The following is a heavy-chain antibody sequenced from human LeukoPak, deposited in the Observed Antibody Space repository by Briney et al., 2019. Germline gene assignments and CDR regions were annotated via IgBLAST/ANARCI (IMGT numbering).Heavy chain of an antibody. D-gene: IGHD4-11*01. CDR3: AKEWSSETTISDGFDY. CDR2: ISYDGSTK. V-gene: IGHV3-30*18. Sequence: GGSLRLSCAASGFTFSSFGMHWVRQAPGKGLEWVAVISYDGSTKYHADSVKGRFTISRDNSKNTLYLQMSSLRAEDTAAYYCAKEWSSETTISDGFDYWGPGTLVTVSS. CDR1: GFTFSSFG. J-gene: IGHJ4*02.